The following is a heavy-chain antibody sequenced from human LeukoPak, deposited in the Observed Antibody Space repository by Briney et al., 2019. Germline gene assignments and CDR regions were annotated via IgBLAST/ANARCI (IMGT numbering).Heavy chain of an antibody. CDR2: IYYSGST. D-gene: IGHD3-22*01. CDR3: ARVNYYDSSGYFVWFDP. J-gene: IGHJ5*02. V-gene: IGHV4-31*03. CDR1: GGSMSHAY. Sequence: KSSETLSLTCTVSGGSMSHAYWSWIRQHPGKGLEWIGYIYYSGSTYYNPSLKSRVTISVDTSKNQFSLKLSSVTAADTAVYYCARVNYYDSSGYFVWFDPWGQGTLVTVSS.